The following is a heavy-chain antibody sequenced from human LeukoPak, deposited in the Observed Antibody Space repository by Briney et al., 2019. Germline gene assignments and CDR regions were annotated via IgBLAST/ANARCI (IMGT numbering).Heavy chain of an antibody. J-gene: IGHJ4*02. V-gene: IGHV4-39*07. D-gene: IGHD6-19*01. CDR2: IYYSGST. CDR3: ARDDSSGWYYFDY. Sequence: SETLSLTCTVSGGSISSSSYYWGWIRQPPGKGLEWIGSIYYSGSTYYNPSLKSRVTISVDTSKNQFSLKLSSVTAADTAVYCCARDDSSGWYYFDYWGQGTLVTVSS. CDR1: GGSISSSSYY.